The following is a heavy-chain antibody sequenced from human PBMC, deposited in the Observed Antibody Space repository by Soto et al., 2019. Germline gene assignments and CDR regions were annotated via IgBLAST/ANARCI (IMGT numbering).Heavy chain of an antibody. CDR3: ARGAARTVTYYYGSGSYRRFDP. CDR1: GGSFSGYY. D-gene: IGHD3-10*01. CDR2: INHSGST. V-gene: IGHV4-34*01. J-gene: IGHJ5*02. Sequence: QVQLQQWGAGLLKPSETLSLTCAVYGGSFSGYYWSWIRQPPGKGLEWFGEINHSGSTNYNPSLKSRVTISVDTSKNQCSLKLSSVTAADTAVYYCARGAARTVTYYYGSGSYRRFDPWGQGTLVTVSS.